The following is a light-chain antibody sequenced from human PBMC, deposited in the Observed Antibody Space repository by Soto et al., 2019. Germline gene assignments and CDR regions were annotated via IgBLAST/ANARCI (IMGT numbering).Light chain of an antibody. J-gene: IGKJ5*01. CDR1: QSVSSSY. CDR2: NAF. CDR3: QQYTGPPTT. V-gene: IGKV3-20*01. Sequence: EIVLTQSPGTLSLSPGERATLSCRASQSVSSSYLAWYQQKPGQAPRLLIYNAFNSTDRFSDSGSGTDFTLTITRLEPEDSAVYFCQQYTGPPTTFGQGTRLEIK.